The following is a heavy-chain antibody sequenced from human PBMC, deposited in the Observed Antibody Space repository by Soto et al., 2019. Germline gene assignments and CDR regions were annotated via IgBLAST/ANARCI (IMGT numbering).Heavy chain of an antibody. Sequence: PGGSLRLSCAASXLTFSSSAMHWVRQAPGKGLEWVALISYDGSNKYYVDSVKGRFTISRDNSKNTLDLQMNSLREEDTAVYYCAAETKSYFYGMDVWGQGTTVTVSS. CDR3: AAETKSYFYGMDV. J-gene: IGHJ6*02. V-gene: IGHV3-30*03. CDR2: ISYDGSNK. CDR1: XLTFSSSA.